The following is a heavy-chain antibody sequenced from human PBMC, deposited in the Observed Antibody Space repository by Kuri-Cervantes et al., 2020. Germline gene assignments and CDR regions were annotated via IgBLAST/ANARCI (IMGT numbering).Heavy chain of an antibody. CDR2: IYYSGST. CDR3: ARLVVRYYFDY. D-gene: IGHD2-2*01. CDR1: GGSISSSSYY. J-gene: IGHJ4*02. V-gene: IGHV4-39*07. Sequence: ESLKISCTVSGGSISSSSYYWGWIRQPPGKGLEWIGSIYYSGSTYYNPSLKSRVTISVDTSKNQFSLKLSYVTAADTAVYYCARLVVRYYFDYWGQGTLVTVSS.